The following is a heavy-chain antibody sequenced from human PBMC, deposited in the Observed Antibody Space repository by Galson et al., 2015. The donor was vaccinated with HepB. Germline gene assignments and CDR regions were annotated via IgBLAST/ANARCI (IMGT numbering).Heavy chain of an antibody. Sequence: SVKVSCKASGYTFTDYYIHWVRQAPGQGLEWMGRINPNSGDTHYAQKFQGRVTMTRDTSISTAYMELNRLISDDTAVYYCTRDRRNYYYMDVWGKGATVTVSS. J-gene: IGHJ6*03. CDR1: GYTFTDYY. CDR2: INPNSGDT. V-gene: IGHV1-2*06. CDR3: TRDRRNYYYMDV.